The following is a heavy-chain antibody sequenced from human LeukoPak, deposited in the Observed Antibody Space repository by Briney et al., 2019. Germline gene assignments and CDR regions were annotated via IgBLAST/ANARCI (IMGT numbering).Heavy chain of an antibody. Sequence: ASVKVSCKASGYTFTSYGISWVRQAPGQGLDWMGCISAYNGNTNYAQKLQGRVTMTTDTSASTAYMELRSLRSDNTVVYYCARGRIMITFGGVIAPCAFDIWGQGTMVTVSS. CDR1: GYTFTSYG. D-gene: IGHD3-16*02. J-gene: IGHJ3*02. CDR2: ISAYNGNT. CDR3: ARGRIMITFGGVIAPCAFDI. V-gene: IGHV1-18*01.